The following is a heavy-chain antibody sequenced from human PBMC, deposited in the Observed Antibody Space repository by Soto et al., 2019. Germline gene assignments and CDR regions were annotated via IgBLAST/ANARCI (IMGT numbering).Heavy chain of an antibody. V-gene: IGHV4-59*08. CDR1: GGSISPYY. CDR2: IYYSGDT. J-gene: IGHJ5*02. CDR3: ARHGDFYGSGTYYKSSNWFDP. D-gene: IGHD3-10*01. Sequence: SETLSLTCTVSGGSISPYYWSWIRQPPGKGLEWLGYIYYSGDTNYNPSLKSRLTISVDTSKNQLSLKLSSVTAADTAVYYFARHGDFYGSGTYYKSSNWFDPWGQGTLVTVS.